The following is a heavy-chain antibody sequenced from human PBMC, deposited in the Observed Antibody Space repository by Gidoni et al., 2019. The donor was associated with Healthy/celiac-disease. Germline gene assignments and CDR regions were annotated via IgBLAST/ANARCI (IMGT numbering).Heavy chain of an antibody. Sequence: EVQLVDSGGGLVQPGGSLRLSCAASGFTFSSYSMNWVRQAPGKGMEWVSYISSSSSTIYYADSVKGRFTISRDNAKNSLYLKMNSLRDEDTAVYYCARGEWELLWAFDIWGQGTMVTVSS. D-gene: IGHD1-26*01. CDR2: ISSSSSTI. V-gene: IGHV3-48*02. J-gene: IGHJ3*02. CDR3: ARGEWELLWAFDI. CDR1: GFTFSSYS.